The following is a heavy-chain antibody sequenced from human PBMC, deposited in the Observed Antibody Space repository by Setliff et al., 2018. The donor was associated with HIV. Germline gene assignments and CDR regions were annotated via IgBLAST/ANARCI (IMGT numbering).Heavy chain of an antibody. V-gene: IGHV3-9*01. J-gene: IGHJ6*03. CDR2: TSWDNALP. CDR3: VRDGSMTGRNYYYMEV. D-gene: IGHD3-9*01. CDR1: GFIFDNHA. Sequence: GGSLRLSCVASGFIFDNHAMHWVRQAPGRGLEWVAGTSWDNALPAYADSVKGRFTVTRDNANNSLYLQMNSLRPEDSALYYCVRDGSMTGRNYYYMEVWGKGTTVPSP.